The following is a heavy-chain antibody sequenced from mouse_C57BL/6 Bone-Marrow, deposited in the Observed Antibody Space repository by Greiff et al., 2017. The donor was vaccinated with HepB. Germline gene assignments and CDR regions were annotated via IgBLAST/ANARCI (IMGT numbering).Heavy chain of an antibody. CDR1: GYTFTSYW. CDR3: TRSLFITTVVAFDY. D-gene: IGHD1-1*01. V-gene: IGHV1-5*01. Sequence: VQLQQSGTVLARPGASVKMSCKTSGYTFTSYWMHWVKQRPGQGLEWIGAIYPGNSDTSYNQKFKGKAKLTAVTSASTAYMALSSLTNEDSAVYYCTRSLFITTVVAFDYWGQGTTLTVSS. J-gene: IGHJ2*01. CDR2: IYPGNSDT.